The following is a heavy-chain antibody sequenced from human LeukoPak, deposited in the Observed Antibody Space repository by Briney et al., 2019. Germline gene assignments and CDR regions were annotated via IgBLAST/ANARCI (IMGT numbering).Heavy chain of an antibody. CDR3: ATEFNNYGSGSYG. J-gene: IGHJ4*02. CDR2: IRHDGSDK. Sequence: PGGSLRICCEASGFTFSKYGMHWVRQAPGKGLEWVAFIRHDGSDKYYIDSVKDRFIISRDNSKNTLYLQMNSLRTDDTAVYYCATEFNNYGSGSYGWGQGTLVTVSS. V-gene: IGHV3-30*02. D-gene: IGHD3-10*01. CDR1: GFTFSKYG.